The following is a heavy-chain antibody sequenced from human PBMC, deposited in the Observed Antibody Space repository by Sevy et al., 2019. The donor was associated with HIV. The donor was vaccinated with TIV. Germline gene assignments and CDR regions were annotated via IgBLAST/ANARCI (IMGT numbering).Heavy chain of an antibody. CDR1: EFTFSNYA. D-gene: IGHD3-22*01. CDR2: ITSSSGRT. CDR3: ATYYYDSSGYYSVRWFDS. V-gene: IGHV3-23*01. J-gene: IGHJ5*01. Sequence: GGSLRLSCAASEFTFSNYAMSWVRQAPGKGLEWVSTITSSSGRTYYADSVRGRFTISRDNSKHTLYLQMNILRAEDTAVYYCATYYYDSSGYYSVRWFDSWGQGTLVTVSS.